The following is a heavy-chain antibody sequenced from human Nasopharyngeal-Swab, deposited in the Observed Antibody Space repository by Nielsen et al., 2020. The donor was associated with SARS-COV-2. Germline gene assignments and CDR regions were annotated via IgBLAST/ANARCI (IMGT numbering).Heavy chain of an antibody. CDR3: AKDMEEDWLLSPIDY. J-gene: IGHJ4*02. Sequence: GESLKISCAASGFTFSSHAMSWVRQAPGKGLEWVSAISGSGGSTYYADSVKGRFTISRDNSKNTLYLQMNSLRAEDTAVYYCAKDMEEDWLLSPIDYWGQGTLVTVSS. CDR2: ISGSGGST. D-gene: IGHD3/OR15-3a*01. CDR1: GFTFSSHA. V-gene: IGHV3-23*01.